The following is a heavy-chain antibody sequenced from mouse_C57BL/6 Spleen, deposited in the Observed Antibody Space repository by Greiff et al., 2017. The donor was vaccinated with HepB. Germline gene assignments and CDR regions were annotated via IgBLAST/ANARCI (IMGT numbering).Heavy chain of an antibody. V-gene: IGHV5-6*01. Sequence: EVQLVESGGDLVKPGGSLKLSCAASGFTFSSYGMSWVRQTPDKRLEWVATISSGGSYTYYPDSVKGRFTISRDNAKNTLYLQMSSLKSEDTAMYYCARQVIPTGAMDYWGQGTSVTVSS. J-gene: IGHJ4*01. CDR1: GFTFSSYG. CDR2: ISSGGSYT. D-gene: IGHD1-1*01. CDR3: ARQVIPTGAMDY.